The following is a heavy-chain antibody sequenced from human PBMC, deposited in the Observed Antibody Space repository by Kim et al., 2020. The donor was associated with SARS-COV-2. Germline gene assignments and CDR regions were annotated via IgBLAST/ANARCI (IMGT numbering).Heavy chain of an antibody. V-gene: IGHV4-59*13. CDR1: GGSISSYY. Sequence: SETLSLTCTVSGGSISSYYWSWIRQPPGKGPEWIGYIYYSGSTNYNPSLKSRVTISVDTSKNQFSLKLSSVTAADTAVYYCARQWLRVASWFDPWGQGTLVTVSS. J-gene: IGHJ5*02. CDR3: ARQWLRVASWFDP. CDR2: IYYSGST. D-gene: IGHD5-12*01.